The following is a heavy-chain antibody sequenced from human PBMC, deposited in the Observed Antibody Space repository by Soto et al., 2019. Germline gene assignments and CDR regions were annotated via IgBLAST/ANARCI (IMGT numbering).Heavy chain of an antibody. CDR1: GDSVSSKSAA. V-gene: IGHV6-1*01. D-gene: IGHD1-26*01. J-gene: IGHJ4*02. CDR2: TYYRSKWYY. Sequence: LSQTLSLTCVISGDSVSSKSAAWNWIRQSPSRGLEWLGRTYYRSKWYYDYAISVKSRITINADTSKNQFSLQLNSVTPEDAAVYYCARDFGVGTTHLDYWGQGTLVTVSS. CDR3: ARDFGVGTTHLDY.